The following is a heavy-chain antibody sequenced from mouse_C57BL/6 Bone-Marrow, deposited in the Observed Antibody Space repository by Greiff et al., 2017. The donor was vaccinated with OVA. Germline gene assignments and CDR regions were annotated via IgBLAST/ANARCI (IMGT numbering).Heavy chain of an antibody. V-gene: IGHV1-50*01. CDR3: ARTRPITTVKDY. CDR1: GYTFTSYW. Sequence: QVQLQQPGAELVKPGASVKLSCKASGYTFTSYWMQWVKQRPGQGLEWIGEIDPSDRYTNYNQKFKGKATLTVDTSSSTAYMQLSSLTSEDSAVYYCARTRPITTVKDYWGQGTTLTVSS. J-gene: IGHJ2*01. CDR2: IDPSDRYT. D-gene: IGHD1-1*01.